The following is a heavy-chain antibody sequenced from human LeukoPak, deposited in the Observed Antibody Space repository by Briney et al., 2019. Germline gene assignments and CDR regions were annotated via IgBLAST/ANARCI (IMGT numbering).Heavy chain of an antibody. Sequence: PGGSLRLSCAASGVTFSSYAMHWVRQAPGKGLEWVAVISYDGSNKYYADSVKGRFTISRDNSKNTLYLQMNSLRAEDTAVYYCARDVSIAAAGAYYYYMDVWGKGTTVTVSS. V-gene: IGHV3-30*04. CDR2: ISYDGSNK. CDR1: GVTFSSYA. D-gene: IGHD6-13*01. CDR3: ARDVSIAAAGAYYYYMDV. J-gene: IGHJ6*03.